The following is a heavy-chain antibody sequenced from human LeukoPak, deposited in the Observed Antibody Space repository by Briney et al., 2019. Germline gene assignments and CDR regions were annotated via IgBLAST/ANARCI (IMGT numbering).Heavy chain of an antibody. D-gene: IGHD3-3*01. Sequence: GGSLRLSCAASGFTFSSYVMSGVRQAPGKGLEWVSPISVSGGSTYYAHSVKGRFTISRDNSKNTLYLQMNSLRAEDTAVYYCEKVRFWEWLYGLCYLDHGGQGPVVRVSS. J-gene: IGHJ4*02. V-gene: IGHV3-23*01. CDR1: GFTFSSYV. CDR2: ISVSGGST. CDR3: EKVRFWEWLYGLCYLDH.